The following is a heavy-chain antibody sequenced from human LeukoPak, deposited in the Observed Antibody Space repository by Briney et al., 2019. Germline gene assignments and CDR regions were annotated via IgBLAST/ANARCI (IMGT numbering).Heavy chain of an antibody. J-gene: IGHJ5*02. D-gene: IGHD3-10*01. CDR1: GGSISSGGYY. Sequence: SQTLSLTCTVSGGSISSGGYYWSWIRQHPGKGLEWIGYIYYSGSTYYNPSLKSRVTISVDTSKNQFSLKLSSVTAADTAVYYCARFTMVRGVSNWFDPWGQGTLVTVSS. CDR3: ARFTMVRGVSNWFDP. V-gene: IGHV4-31*03. CDR2: IYYSGST.